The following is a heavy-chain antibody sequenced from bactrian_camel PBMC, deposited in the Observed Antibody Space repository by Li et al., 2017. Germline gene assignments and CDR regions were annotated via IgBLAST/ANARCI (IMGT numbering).Heavy chain of an antibody. CDR2: IDSDGST. D-gene: IGHD2*01. CDR1: EYTYSSHC. Sequence: DVQLVESGGGSVQAGGSLRLSCAASEYTYSSHCMGWFRQAPGKEREGVAAIDSDGSTDYADTVKGRFTISRDNAKTTLYLQMESLVEDDTAVYTCAAGDRSYSDSCRYSAWGQGTQVTVS. CDR3: AAGDRSYSDSCRYSA. J-gene: IGHJ4*01. V-gene: IGHV3S67*01.